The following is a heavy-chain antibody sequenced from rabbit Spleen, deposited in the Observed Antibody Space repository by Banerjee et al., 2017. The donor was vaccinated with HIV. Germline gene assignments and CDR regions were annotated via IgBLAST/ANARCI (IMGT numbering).Heavy chain of an antibody. Sequence: QSLEESGGDLVKPGASLTLTCTASGFSFSHNYYMCWVRQAPGKGLECIACIYPDSSGSTWYASWAKGRFTISTTSSTTVPLQMTSLTAADTATYFCARDLVGVIGWNFNLWGPGTLVTVS. J-gene: IGHJ4*01. CDR2: IYPDSSGST. D-gene: IGHD1-1*01. V-gene: IGHV1S40*01. CDR1: GFSFSHNYY. CDR3: ARDLVGVIGWNFNL.